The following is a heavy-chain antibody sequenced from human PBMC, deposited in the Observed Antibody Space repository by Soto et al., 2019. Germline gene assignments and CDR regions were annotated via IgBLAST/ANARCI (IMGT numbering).Heavy chain of an antibody. D-gene: IGHD6-6*01. J-gene: IGHJ6*02. CDR3: ARSMYSTSAQLYYGLDV. Sequence: SETLSLTCAVSGYSIRSGYFWGWIRQPPGKGLEWIGSMYHSGITYYNLSLESRVTISVDTSKNQLSLKLSSATAADTAVYYCARSMYSTSAQLYYGLDVWGQGTTVTVSS. CDR2: MYHSGIT. CDR1: GYSIRSGYF. V-gene: IGHV4-38-2*01.